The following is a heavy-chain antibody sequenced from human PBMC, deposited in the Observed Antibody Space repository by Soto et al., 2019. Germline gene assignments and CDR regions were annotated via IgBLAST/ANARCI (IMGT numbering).Heavy chain of an antibody. CDR1: GFTLRSYE. Sequence: EVQLVESGGGLVQPGGSLRLSCAASGFTLRSYEMTWVRQAPGKGLEWLSYISSGGTTIYYADYVKGRFTISRDNAKNSLYLQMNSLRAEDTAVYYCAYLRFMEWLPPGTMDVWGQGTTVTVTS. V-gene: IGHV3-48*03. CDR2: ISSGGTTI. D-gene: IGHD3-3*01. CDR3: AYLRFMEWLPPGTMDV. J-gene: IGHJ6*02.